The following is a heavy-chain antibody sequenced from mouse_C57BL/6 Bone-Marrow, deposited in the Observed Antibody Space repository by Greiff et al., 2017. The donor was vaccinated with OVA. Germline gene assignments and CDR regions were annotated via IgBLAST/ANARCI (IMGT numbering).Heavy chain of an antibody. V-gene: IGHV5-17*01. Sequence: EVNLVESGGGLVKPGGSLKLSCAASGFTFSDYGMHWVRQAPEKGLEWVAYISSGSSTIYYADTVKGRFTISRDNAKNTLFLQMTSLRSEDTAMYYCARCLLLTLYYFDYWGQGTTLTVSS. CDR3: ARCLLLTLYYFDY. D-gene: IGHD2-12*01. CDR2: ISSGSSTI. J-gene: IGHJ2*01. CDR1: GFTFSDYG.